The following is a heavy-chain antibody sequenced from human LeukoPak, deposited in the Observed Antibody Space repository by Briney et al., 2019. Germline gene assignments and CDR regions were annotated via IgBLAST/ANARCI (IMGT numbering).Heavy chain of an antibody. CDR3: AKDLHDCSSTSCYGGYFQH. J-gene: IGHJ1*01. D-gene: IGHD2-2*01. V-gene: IGHV3-30*02. CDR1: GFTFSSYG. CDR2: IRYDGSNK. Sequence: AGGSLRLSCAASGFTFSSYGMHWVRQAPGKGLEWVAFIRYDGSNKYYADSVKGRFTISRDNSKNTLYLQMNSLRAEDTAVHYCAKDLHDCSSTSCYGGYFQHWGQGTLVTVSS.